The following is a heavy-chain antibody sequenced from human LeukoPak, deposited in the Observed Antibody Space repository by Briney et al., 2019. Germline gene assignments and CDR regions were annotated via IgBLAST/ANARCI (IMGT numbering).Heavy chain of an antibody. D-gene: IGHD3-10*01. CDR1: GFTFRDYD. J-gene: IGHJ3*02. CDR2: IGIGDDT. CDR3: VRGGIRVSGIDAFDI. Sequence: EGSLRLSCAASGFTFRDYDMHWVRQAPGRGLEWVSAIGIGDDTHYPDSVKGRFTISRENAKNSLYLQMSSLRDGDTAMYYCVRGGIRVSGIDAFDIWGQGTMVTVSS. V-gene: IGHV3-13*01.